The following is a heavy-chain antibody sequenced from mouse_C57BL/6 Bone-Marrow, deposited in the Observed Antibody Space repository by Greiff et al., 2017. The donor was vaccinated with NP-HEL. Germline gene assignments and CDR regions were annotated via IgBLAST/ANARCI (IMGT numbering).Heavy chain of an antibody. V-gene: IGHV10-1*01. D-gene: IGHD2-2*01. CDR1: GFSFNTYA. Sequence: EVQLVESGGGLVQPKGSLKLSCAASGFSFNTYAMNWVRQAPGKGLEWVARIRSKSNNYATYHADSVKDRFTISRDDSESMLYLQMNNVKTEDTAMYYCGGYGYEAPYDYAMGYWGKGTSVTVSS. J-gene: IGHJ4*01. CDR3: GGYGYEAPYDYAMGY. CDR2: IRSKSNNYAT.